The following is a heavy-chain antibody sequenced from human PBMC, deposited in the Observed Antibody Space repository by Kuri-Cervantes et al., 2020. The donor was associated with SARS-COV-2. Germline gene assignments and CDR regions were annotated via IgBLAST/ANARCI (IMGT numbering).Heavy chain of an antibody. V-gene: IGHV3-30*02. Sequence: GESLKISCAASGFTFSSYGMHWVRQAPGKGLEWVAFIRYDGSNKYYADSVKGRFTISRDNSKNTLYLQMNSLRAEDTAVYYCARALEVPWDWFDPWGQGTLVTVSS. CDR3: ARALEVPWDWFDP. CDR2: IRYDGSNK. CDR1: GFTFSSYG. D-gene: IGHD1-1*01. J-gene: IGHJ5*02.